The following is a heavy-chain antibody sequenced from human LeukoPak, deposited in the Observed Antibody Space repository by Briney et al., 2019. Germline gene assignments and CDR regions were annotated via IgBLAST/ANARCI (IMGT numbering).Heavy chain of an antibody. Sequence: PSETLSLTCTVSGGSISSSSYYWGWIRQPPGKGLEWIGSIYYSGSTYYNPSLKSRVTISVDTSKNQFSLKRSSVTAADTAVYYCARGESSGWYVPYYFDYWGQGTLVTVSS. J-gene: IGHJ4*02. V-gene: IGHV4-39*07. CDR2: IYYSGST. CDR3: ARGESSGWYVPYYFDY. D-gene: IGHD6-19*01. CDR1: GGSISSSSYY.